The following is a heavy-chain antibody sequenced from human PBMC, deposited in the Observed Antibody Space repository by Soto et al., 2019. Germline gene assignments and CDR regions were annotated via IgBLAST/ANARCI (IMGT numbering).Heavy chain of an antibody. V-gene: IGHV3-23*01. CDR3: ASSEGYYYYGMDV. J-gene: IGHJ6*02. Sequence: EVPLLESGGGLVQPGGSLRLSCAASGFTFSSYAMSWVRQAPGKGLEWVSAISGSGGSTYYADSVKGRFTISRDNSKNPLYLQMNSLRAEDTAVYYCASSEGYYYYGMDVWGQGTTVTVSS. CDR1: GFTFSSYA. CDR2: ISGSGGST.